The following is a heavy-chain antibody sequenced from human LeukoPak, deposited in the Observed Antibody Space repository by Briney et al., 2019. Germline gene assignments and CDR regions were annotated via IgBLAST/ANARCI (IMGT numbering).Heavy chain of an antibody. CDR3: ARGVVGATGVYYYYYMDV. CDR1: GGSFSGYY. J-gene: IGHJ6*03. V-gene: IGHV4-34*01. D-gene: IGHD1-26*01. Sequence: PSETLSLTCAVYGGSFSGYYWGWIRQPPGKGLEWIGSIYHSGSTYYNPSLKSRVTISVDTSKNQFSLKLSSVTAADTAVYYCARGVVGATGVYYYYYMDVWGKGTTVTISS. CDR2: IYHSGST.